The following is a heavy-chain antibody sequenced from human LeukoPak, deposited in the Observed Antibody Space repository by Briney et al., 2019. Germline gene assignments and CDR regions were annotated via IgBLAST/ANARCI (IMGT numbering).Heavy chain of an antibody. V-gene: IGHV4-34*01. D-gene: IGHD2-15*01. Sequence: PSETLSLTCAVYGGSFSGYYWSWIRQPPGKGLEWIGEINHSGSTNYNPSLKSRVTISVDTSKNQFSLKLSSVTAADTAVYYCARELLSGYCSGGSCYSDYYYYMDVWGKGTTVNVSS. CDR2: INHSGST. CDR1: GGSFSGYY. J-gene: IGHJ6*03. CDR3: ARELLSGYCSGGSCYSDYYYYMDV.